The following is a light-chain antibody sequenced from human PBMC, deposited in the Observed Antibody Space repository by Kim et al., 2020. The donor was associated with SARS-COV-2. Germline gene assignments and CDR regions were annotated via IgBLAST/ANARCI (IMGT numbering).Light chain of an antibody. J-gene: IGLJ3*02. CDR2: DND. CDR3: ATWDSSLSAGV. V-gene: IGLV1-51*01. CDR1: SSNIGNNY. Sequence: GQKVTISCSGSSSNIGNNYVSWYQQLPGTAPKFLIYDNDKRPSGIPDRFSGSKSDTSATLGITGLQTGDEADYYCATWDSSLSAGVFGGGTQLTVL.